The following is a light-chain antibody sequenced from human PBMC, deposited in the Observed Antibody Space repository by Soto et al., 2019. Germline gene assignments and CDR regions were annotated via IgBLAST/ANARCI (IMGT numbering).Light chain of an antibody. Sequence: PGGRATLSCRASKSVSSSYLAWYQQKPGQAPRLLIYGASSRATGIPDRFSGSGSGTDFTLTISSLEPEDFEVYYCQQYGSSPPTFCQGTKLEIK. V-gene: IGKV3-20*01. CDR3: QQYGSSPPT. CDR2: GAS. J-gene: IGKJ2*01. CDR1: KSVSSSY.